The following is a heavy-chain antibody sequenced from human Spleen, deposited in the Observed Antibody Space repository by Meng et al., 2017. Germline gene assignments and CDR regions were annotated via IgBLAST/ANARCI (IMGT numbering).Heavy chain of an antibody. V-gene: IGHV1-18*04. Sequence: ASVKVSCKASGYSFTSYYIHWVRQAPGQGLEWMGWISAYNGNTNYAQKLQGRVTMTTDTSTSTAYMELRSLRSDDTAVYYCARGRGYCSGGSCYSFFILDYWGQGTLVTVSS. CDR3: ARGRGYCSGGSCYSFFILDY. CDR1: GYSFTSYY. D-gene: IGHD2-15*01. CDR2: ISAYNGNT. J-gene: IGHJ4*02.